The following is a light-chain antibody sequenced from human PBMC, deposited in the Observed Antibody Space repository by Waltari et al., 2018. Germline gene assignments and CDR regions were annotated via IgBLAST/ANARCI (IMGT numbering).Light chain of an antibody. Sequence: DIQMTQSPSSLSASVGDRVTITCRARQSISSYLNWYQQKPGKAPKLLIYAASSLQSGVPSRFSGSGYGTDFTLTISSRQPEDFATYYCQQSYSTPRTFGQGTKVEIK. CDR1: QSISSY. CDR3: QQSYSTPRT. V-gene: IGKV1-39*01. J-gene: IGKJ1*01. CDR2: AAS.